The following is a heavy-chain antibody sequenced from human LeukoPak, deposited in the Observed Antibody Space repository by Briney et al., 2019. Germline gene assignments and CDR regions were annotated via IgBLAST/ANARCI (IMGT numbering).Heavy chain of an antibody. CDR1: GFTFSSYS. Sequence: GGSLRLSCAASGFTFSSYSMNWVRQAPGKGLEWVSSISSSSSYIYYADSVKGRFTISRDNAKNSLYLQMSSLRAEDTAVYYCARITALRGYYDSSDYWGQGTLVTVSS. D-gene: IGHD3-22*01. V-gene: IGHV3-21*01. CDR3: ARITALRGYYDSSDY. CDR2: ISSSSSYI. J-gene: IGHJ4*02.